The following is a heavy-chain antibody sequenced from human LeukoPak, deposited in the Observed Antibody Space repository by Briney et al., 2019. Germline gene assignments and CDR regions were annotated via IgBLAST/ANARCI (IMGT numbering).Heavy chain of an antibody. CDR1: GYTFTGYY. D-gene: IGHD3-22*01. CDR2: INPNSGGT. V-gene: IGHV1-2*02. CDR3: ARGNYDSSGYYITPTYYFDY. J-gene: IGHJ4*02. Sequence: ASVKVSCKASGYTFTGYYMHWVRQAPGQGLEWMGWINPNSGGTNYAQKFQGRVTMTRDTSISTAYMELSRLRSDDTAVYYCARGNYDSSGYYITPTYYFDYWGQGTLVTVSS.